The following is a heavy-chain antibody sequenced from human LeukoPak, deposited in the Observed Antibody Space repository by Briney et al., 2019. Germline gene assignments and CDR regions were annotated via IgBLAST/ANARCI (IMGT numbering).Heavy chain of an antibody. CDR2: IYPGDSDT. J-gene: IGHJ4*02. Sequence: GESLKISCKGSGYSFTSYWIGWVRQMPGKGLEWMGIIYPGDSDTRYSPSIQGQVTISADKSNSTAYLQWSSLEASDTAMYYCARAPYYDFWAPPPGYHFDYWGQGTLVTVSS. CDR3: ARAPYYDFWAPPPGYHFDY. D-gene: IGHD3-3*01. V-gene: IGHV5-51*01. CDR1: GYSFTSYW.